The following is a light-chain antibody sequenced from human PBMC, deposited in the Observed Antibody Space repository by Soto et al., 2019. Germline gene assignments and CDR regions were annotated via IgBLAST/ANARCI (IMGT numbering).Light chain of an antibody. J-gene: IGKJ5*01. CDR3: QQYNNWPPIT. CDR2: DAT. Sequence: VVMTQSPATLSVSPGESATLSCRASQTVSKYLAWYQQKPGQAPRLLIYDATTRATGIPARFSGSGSGTEFTLTISSLQSEDFGIYYCQQYNNWPPITFGQGTRLEIK. CDR1: QTVSKY. V-gene: IGKV3-15*01.